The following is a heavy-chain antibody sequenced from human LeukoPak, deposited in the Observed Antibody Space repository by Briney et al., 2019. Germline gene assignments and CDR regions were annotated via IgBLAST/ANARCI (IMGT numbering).Heavy chain of an antibody. D-gene: IGHD5-18*01. V-gene: IGHV1-18*01. Sequence: ASVKVSCKASGYTFTSYGIRWVRQAPGQGLEWMGWISAYNGNTNYAQKLQGRVTMTTDTSTSTAYMELRSLRSDDTAVYYCARDGSGYSYYYGMDVWGQGTTVTVSS. CDR3: ARDGSGYSYYYGMDV. J-gene: IGHJ6*02. CDR1: GYTFTSYG. CDR2: ISAYNGNT.